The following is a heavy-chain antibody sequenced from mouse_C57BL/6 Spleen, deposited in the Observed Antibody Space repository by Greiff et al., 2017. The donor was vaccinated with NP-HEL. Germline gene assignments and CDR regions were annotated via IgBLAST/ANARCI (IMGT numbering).Heavy chain of an antibody. CDR3: ARGDYYGSSYAWFAY. D-gene: IGHD1-1*01. V-gene: IGHV5-16*01. CDR1: GFTFSDYY. J-gene: IGHJ3*01. Sequence: EVKLVESEGGLVQPGSSMKLSCTASGFTFSDYYMAWVRQVPEKGLEWVANINYDGSSNYYLDSLKSRFIISRDNAKNILYLKMSSLKSEDTATYYCARGDYYGSSYAWFAYWGQGTLVTVSA. CDR2: INYDGSSN.